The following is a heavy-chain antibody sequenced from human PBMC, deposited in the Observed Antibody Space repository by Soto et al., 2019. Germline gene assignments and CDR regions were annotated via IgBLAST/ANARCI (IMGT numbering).Heavy chain of an antibody. CDR1: GGTFSSYA. J-gene: IGHJ3*02. V-gene: IGHV1-69*06. D-gene: IGHD5-18*01. CDR2: IIPIFGTA. Sequence: QVQLVQSGAEVKKPGSSVKVYCKASGGTFSSYAISWVRQAPGQGLEWMGWIIPIFGTAHYTQKFQGRVTITADKSTSTAYMDLSSLRSEDTAVYDCARVPAPRGYSYGYVAFDIWGQGTMGTFSS. CDR3: ARVPAPRGYSYGYVAFDI.